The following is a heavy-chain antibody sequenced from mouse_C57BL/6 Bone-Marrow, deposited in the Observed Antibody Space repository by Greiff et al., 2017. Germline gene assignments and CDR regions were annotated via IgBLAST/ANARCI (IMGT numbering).Heavy chain of an antibody. V-gene: IGHV5-6*01. CDR2: ISSGGSYT. D-gene: IGHD2-3*01. Sequence: EVQGVESGGDLVKPGGSLKLSCAASGFTFSSYGMSWVRQTPDKRLEWVATISSGGSYTYYPDSVKGRFTISRDNAKNTLYLQMSSLKSEDTAMYYCARQGDGYYVGYWGQGTTLTVSS. J-gene: IGHJ2*01. CDR1: GFTFSSYG. CDR3: ARQGDGYYVGY.